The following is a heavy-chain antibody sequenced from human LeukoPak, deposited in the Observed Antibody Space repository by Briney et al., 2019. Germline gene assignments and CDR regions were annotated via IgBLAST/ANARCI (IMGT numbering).Heavy chain of an antibody. CDR3: ARRLGSGSYDSYYFDY. CDR2: ISGSGGST. Sequence: NPGGSLRLSCAAPGFTFSSYAMSWVRQATGKGLEWVSPISGSGGSTYYADSVKGRFTISRDNSKNTLYLQMNSLRAEDTAVYYCARRLGSGSYDSYYFDYWGQGTLVTVSS. D-gene: IGHD3-10*01. CDR1: GFTFSSYA. J-gene: IGHJ4*02. V-gene: IGHV3-23*01.